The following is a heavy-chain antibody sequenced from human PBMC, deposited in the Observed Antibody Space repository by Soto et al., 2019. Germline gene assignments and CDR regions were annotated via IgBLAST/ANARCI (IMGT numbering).Heavy chain of an antibody. CDR1: GFTFSGSA. V-gene: IGHV3-73*01. CDR2: IRSKANSYAT. CDR3: TRRTDYGGNPRTFGFDP. J-gene: IGHJ5*02. D-gene: IGHD4-17*01. Sequence: PGGSLRLSCAACGFTFSGSAMHWVRQASGKXLEWVGRIRSKANSYATAYAASVKGRFTISRDDSKNTAYLQMNSLKTEDTAVYYCTRRTDYGGNPRTFGFDPWGQGTLVTVSS.